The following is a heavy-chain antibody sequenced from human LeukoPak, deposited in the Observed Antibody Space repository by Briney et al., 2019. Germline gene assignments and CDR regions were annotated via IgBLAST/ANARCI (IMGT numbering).Heavy chain of an antibody. Sequence: SETLSLTCNVSGGSTSSYYWSWIRQPPGKGPEWIGYISTSGSTNYNPSLKSRVTISVDTSKNQFSLKLSSVAVADTAVYYCARLWRSSGSPTAFDIWGQGTMVTVSS. V-gene: IGHV4-4*09. CDR1: GGSTSSYY. D-gene: IGHD1-26*01. CDR3: ARLWRSSGSPTAFDI. CDR2: ISTSGST. J-gene: IGHJ3*02.